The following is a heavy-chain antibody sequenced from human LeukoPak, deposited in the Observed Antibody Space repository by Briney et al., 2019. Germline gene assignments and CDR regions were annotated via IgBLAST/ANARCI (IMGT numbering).Heavy chain of an antibody. V-gene: IGHV4-34*01. CDR2: INHSGST. CDR1: GGSFCGYY. Sequence: PSETLSLTCAVYGGSFCGYYWSWIRQPPGKGLEWIGEINHSGSTNYNPSLKSRVTISVDTSKNQFSLKLSSVTAADTAVYYCARRVVATSNFDYWGQGTLVTVSS. J-gene: IGHJ4*02. D-gene: IGHD5-12*01. CDR3: ARRVVATSNFDY.